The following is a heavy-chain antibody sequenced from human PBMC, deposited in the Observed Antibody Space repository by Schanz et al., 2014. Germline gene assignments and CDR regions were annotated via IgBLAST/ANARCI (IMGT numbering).Heavy chain of an antibody. CDR2: ISGGGGTT. J-gene: IGHJ4*02. Sequence: EVQLVASGGGLVQPGGSLRLSCAASGFNFSDYAMCWVRQAPGKGLEWVSAISGGGGTTYYTDSVKGRFTMSRDNAKNSVFLQMNSLRAEDTAVYYCVRDSFFAFDYWGQGTLVTVSS. V-gene: IGHV3-23*04. CDR1: GFNFSDYA. CDR3: VRDSFFAFDY. D-gene: IGHD3-3*01.